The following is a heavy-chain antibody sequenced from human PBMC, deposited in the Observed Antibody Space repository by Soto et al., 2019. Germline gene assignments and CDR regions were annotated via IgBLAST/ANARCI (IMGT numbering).Heavy chain of an antibody. Sequence: QVQLVQSGAEVKKPGSSVKVSCKASGGTFSSYTISWVRQAPGQGLEWMGRIIPILGIANYAQKFQGRVTMTADKSTSTADMELSSLRSEDTAVYYCAREKYGDYVGYYYGMDVWGQGTTVTVSS. CDR2: IIPILGIA. CDR1: GGTFSSYT. CDR3: AREKYGDYVGYYYGMDV. D-gene: IGHD4-17*01. J-gene: IGHJ6*02. V-gene: IGHV1-69*02.